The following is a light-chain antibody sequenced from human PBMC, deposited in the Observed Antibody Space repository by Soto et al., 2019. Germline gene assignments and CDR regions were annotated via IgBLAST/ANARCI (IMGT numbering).Light chain of an antibody. Sequence: DIQMTQSPSSLSASVGDRVTITCRASQSISIYLNWYQQKPGRSPKLLISAASSLQSGVPSRFSGSGSGTDFTLTISSLQPEDFATYYCQQSFSLPSWTFGQGTKVEI. CDR2: AAS. CDR1: QSISIY. CDR3: QQSFSLPSWT. J-gene: IGKJ1*01. V-gene: IGKV1-39*01.